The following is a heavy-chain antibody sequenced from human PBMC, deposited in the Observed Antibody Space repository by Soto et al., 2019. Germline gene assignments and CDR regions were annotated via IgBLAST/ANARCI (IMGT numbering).Heavy chain of an antibody. Sequence: EVQLVESGGGLVKPGGSLRLSCAASGFTFSSYSMNWVRQAPGKGLEWVSSISSSSSYIYYADSVKGRFTISRDNAKNSLYLQMNSLRAEDTAVYYCAIMSIAARYYGMDVRGQGTTVTVSS. CDR1: GFTFSSYS. CDR2: ISSSSSYI. J-gene: IGHJ6*02. V-gene: IGHV3-21*01. CDR3: AIMSIAARYYGMDV. D-gene: IGHD6-6*01.